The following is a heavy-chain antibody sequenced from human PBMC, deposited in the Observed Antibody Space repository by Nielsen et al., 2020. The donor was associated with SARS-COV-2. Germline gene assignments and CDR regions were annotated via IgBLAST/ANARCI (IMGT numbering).Heavy chain of an antibody. CDR3: ARGPPGLAEVFYYYYYMDV. J-gene: IGHJ6*03. Sequence: RQAPGKGLEWIGYIFYSGSTNYNPSLKSRVTISVDTSKNQFSLKVNSVTAADTAVYYCARGPPGLAEVFYYYYYMDVWGKGTTVTVSS. CDR2: IFYSGST. V-gene: IGHV4-59*12.